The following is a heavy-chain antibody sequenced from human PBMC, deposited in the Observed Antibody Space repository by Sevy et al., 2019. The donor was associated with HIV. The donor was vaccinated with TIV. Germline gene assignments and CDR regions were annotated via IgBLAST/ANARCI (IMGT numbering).Heavy chain of an antibody. V-gene: IGHV4-61*01. CDR3: ARDHGSGWWGYAFDI. Sequence: SETLSLTCTVSGGSVSSGSYYWSWIRQPPGKGLEWIGYIYYSGSTNYNPSLKSRVTISVDTSKNPFSLKLSSVTAADTAVYYCARDHGSGWWGYAFDIWGQGTMVTVSS. CDR1: GGSVSSGSYY. J-gene: IGHJ3*02. D-gene: IGHD6-19*01. CDR2: IYYSGST.